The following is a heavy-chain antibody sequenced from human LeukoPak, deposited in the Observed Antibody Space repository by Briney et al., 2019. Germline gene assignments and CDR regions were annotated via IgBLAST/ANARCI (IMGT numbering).Heavy chain of an antibody. CDR2: ISYDGSNK. CDR3: AREGGDYYDSSGYALDY. Sequence: GGSLRLSCAASGFTFSSYAMHWVRQAPGKGLEWVAVISYDGSNKYYADSVKGRFTISRDNSKNTLYLQMNSLRAEDTAVYYCAREGGDYYDSSGYALDYWGQGTPVTVSP. J-gene: IGHJ4*02. V-gene: IGHV3-30-3*01. CDR1: GFTFSSYA. D-gene: IGHD3-22*01.